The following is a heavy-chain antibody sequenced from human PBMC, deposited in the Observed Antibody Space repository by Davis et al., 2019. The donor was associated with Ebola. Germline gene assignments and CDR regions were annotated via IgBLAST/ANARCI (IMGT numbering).Heavy chain of an antibody. J-gene: IGHJ6*04. Sequence: ASVKVSCKASGYTFTGYDINWVRQATGQGLEWMGWINPNSGNTGYAQKFQGRVTLTRNTSISTAYMELSSLRSEDTAVYYCARFTGFGELLYPSDYYYYGMDVWGKGTTVTVSS. CDR2: INPNSGNT. CDR1: GYTFTGYD. V-gene: IGHV1-8*01. D-gene: IGHD3-10*01. CDR3: ARFTGFGELLYPSDYYYYGMDV.